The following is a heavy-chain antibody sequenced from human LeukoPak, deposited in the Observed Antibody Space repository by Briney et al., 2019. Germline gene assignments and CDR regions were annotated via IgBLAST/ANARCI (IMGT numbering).Heavy chain of an antibody. V-gene: IGHV1-2*02. CDR1: GYTFTGYY. CDR3: ARDLEGPDTAMGHGAY. D-gene: IGHD5-18*01. J-gene: IGHJ4*02. CDR2: INPNSGGT. Sequence: ASVTVSCKASGYTFTGYYMHWVRQAPGQGLEWMGWINPNSGGTNYAQKFQGRVTMTRDTSISTAYMELSRLGSDDTAVYYCARDLEGPDTAMGHGAYWGQGTLVTVSS.